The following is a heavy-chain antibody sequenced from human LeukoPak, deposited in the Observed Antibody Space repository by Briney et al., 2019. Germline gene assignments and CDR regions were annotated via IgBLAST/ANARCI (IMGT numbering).Heavy chain of an antibody. CDR2: LSYSGGSI. Sequence: GGSLRLSCAASGFTFSNYAMSWVRQAPGKGLEWVSVLSYSGGSINYADSVKGRFTISRDNSKNTLNLQMNSLRAEDTAIYFCAKDRDVWGSLLDYWGQGTLVTVSS. CDR3: AKDRDVWGSLLDY. V-gene: IGHV3-23*01. J-gene: IGHJ4*02. CDR1: GFTFSNYA. D-gene: IGHD3-16*01.